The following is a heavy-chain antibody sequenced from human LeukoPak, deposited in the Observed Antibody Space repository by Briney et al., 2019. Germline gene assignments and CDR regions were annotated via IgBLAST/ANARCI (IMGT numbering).Heavy chain of an antibody. CDR3: VSFYETY. CDR1: GFTFYNYA. Sequence: GGSLRLSCAASGFTFYNYAMSWVRQAPGKGLEWISAISGSGGGTYYADSVKGRFTISKDNAKNTVYLQMNSLRAEDTAVYYCVSFYETYWGRGTLVTVSS. D-gene: IGHD2/OR15-2a*01. V-gene: IGHV3-23*01. J-gene: IGHJ4*02. CDR2: ISGSGGGT.